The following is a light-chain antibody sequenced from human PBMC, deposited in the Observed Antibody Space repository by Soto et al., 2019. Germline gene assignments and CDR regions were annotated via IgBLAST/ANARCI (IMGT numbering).Light chain of an antibody. CDR1: QNIDNK. Sequence: EIVMTQSPATLSVSPRERATLSCRASQNIDNKLVWYQQKPGQVPRLLIYDASTRATGIPARFSGSGSGTEFTLTISSLQSEDFAFYYCQQFHYWWTFGQGTKVDIK. V-gene: IGKV3-15*01. CDR2: DAS. CDR3: QQFHYWWT. J-gene: IGKJ1*01.